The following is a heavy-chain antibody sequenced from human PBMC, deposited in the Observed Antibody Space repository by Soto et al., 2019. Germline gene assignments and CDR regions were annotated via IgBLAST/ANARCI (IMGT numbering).Heavy chain of an antibody. CDR2: IYYSGST. D-gene: IGHD6-19*01. J-gene: IGHJ6*02. Sequence: SETLSLTCTVSGGSISSSSYYWGWIRQPPGKGLEWIGSIYYSGSTYYNPSLKSRVTISVDTSKNQFSLKLSSVTAADTAVYYCARHMGWYDGMDVWGQGTTVTVSS. CDR3: ARHMGWYDGMDV. V-gene: IGHV4-39*01. CDR1: GGSISSSSYY.